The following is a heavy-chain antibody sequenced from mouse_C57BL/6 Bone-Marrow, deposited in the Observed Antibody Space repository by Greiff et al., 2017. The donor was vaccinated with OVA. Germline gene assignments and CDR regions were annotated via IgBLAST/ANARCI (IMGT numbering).Heavy chain of an antibody. CDR2: IDPSDSYT. CDR1: GYTFTSYW. D-gene: IGHD1-1*01. V-gene: IGHV1-50*01. CDR3: AITTPYYYAMDY. Sequence: QVQLQQPGAELVKPGASVKLSCKASGYTFTSYWMQWVKQRPGQGLEWIGEIDPSDSYTNYNQKFKGKATLTVDTSSSTAYMQLSSLTSEDSAVYYSAITTPYYYAMDYWGQGTSVTVSA. J-gene: IGHJ4*01.